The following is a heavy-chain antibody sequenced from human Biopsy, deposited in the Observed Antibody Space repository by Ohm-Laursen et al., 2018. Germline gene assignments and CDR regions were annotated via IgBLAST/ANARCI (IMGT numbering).Heavy chain of an antibody. D-gene: IGHD2-2*01. CDR2: IIPILRTT. V-gene: IGHV1-69*11. J-gene: IGHJ4*02. CDR1: TGTFNSYG. CDR3: AREAIGYQLPCDD. Sequence: GSSVKVSCKAPTGTFNSYGIIWVRQAPGQGLEWMGRIIPILRTTAYAQTFLGRVTITADSPTSTVDMELTRLTSDDTAVYFCAREAIGYQLPCDDWGQGTLVTVSS.